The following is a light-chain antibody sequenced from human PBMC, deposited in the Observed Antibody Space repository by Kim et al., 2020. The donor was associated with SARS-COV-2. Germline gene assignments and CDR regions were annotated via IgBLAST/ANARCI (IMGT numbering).Light chain of an antibody. CDR2: AAS. J-gene: IGKJ2*01. Sequence: SASVGDRVTITCQASEDISYYLNWYQQKPEKAPKLLIYAASNLETGVPSRFSGSGSGTVFTLTITSLQAEDFVTYYCQQYDVVPYTFGRGTKLEI. CDR1: EDISYY. V-gene: IGKV1-33*01. CDR3: QQYDVVPYT.